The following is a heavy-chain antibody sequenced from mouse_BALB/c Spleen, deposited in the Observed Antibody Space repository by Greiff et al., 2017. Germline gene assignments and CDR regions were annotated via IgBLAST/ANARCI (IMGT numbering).Heavy chain of an antibody. CDR3: ARSVGLGRAY. Sequence: QVQLQQSGAELVRPGTSVKVSCKASGYAFTNYLIEWVKQRPGQGLEWIGVINPGSGGTNYNEKFKGKATLTADKSSSTAYMQLSSLTSDDSAVYFCARSVGLGRAYGGQGTLVTVSA. CDR1: GYAFTNYL. V-gene: IGHV1-54*01. CDR2: INPGSGGT. D-gene: IGHD4-1*01. J-gene: IGHJ3*01.